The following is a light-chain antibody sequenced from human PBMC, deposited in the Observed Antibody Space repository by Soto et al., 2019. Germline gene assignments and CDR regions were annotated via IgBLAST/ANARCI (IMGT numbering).Light chain of an antibody. CDR2: DAS. CDR3: QQYNSYWT. V-gene: IGKV1-5*01. J-gene: IGKJ1*01. CDR1: QSISSW. Sequence: DIQMTQSPSTLSASVGDRVTITCRASQSISSWLAWYQQKPGKAPKLLIYDASSLESGVPSRFSGSGSGTEFTLTISSLQPDDLATHYCQQYNSYWTFGQGTKVEIK.